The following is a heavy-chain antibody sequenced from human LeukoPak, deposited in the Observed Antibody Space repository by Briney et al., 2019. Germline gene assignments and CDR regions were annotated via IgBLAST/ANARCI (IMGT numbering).Heavy chain of an antibody. J-gene: IGHJ6*03. CDR3: ARDSRKWAARPGGGYYYMDV. Sequence: SETLSLTCTVSGGSISSSSYYWGWIRQPPGKGLEWIGSIYYSGSTYYNPSLKSRVTISVDTSKNQFSLKLSSVTAADTAVYYCARDSRKWAARPGGGYYYMDVWGKGTTVTVSS. V-gene: IGHV4-39*07. CDR2: IYYSGST. D-gene: IGHD6-6*01. CDR1: GGSISSSSYY.